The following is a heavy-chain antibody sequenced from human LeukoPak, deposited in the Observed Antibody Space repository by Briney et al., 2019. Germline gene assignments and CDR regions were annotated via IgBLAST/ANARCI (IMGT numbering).Heavy chain of an antibody. D-gene: IGHD1-20*01. V-gene: IGHV3-48*04. CDR3: VPLNWNPPGDFDR. CDR1: GFTFSSYS. J-gene: IGHJ4*02. Sequence: GGSLRLSCAASGFTFSSYSMNWVRQAPGKGLEWVSYISSSSSTIYYADSVKGRFTISRDNAKNSLFLQMNSLRVEDTAVYYCVPLNWNPPGDFDRWGQGTLVTVSS. CDR2: ISSSSSTI.